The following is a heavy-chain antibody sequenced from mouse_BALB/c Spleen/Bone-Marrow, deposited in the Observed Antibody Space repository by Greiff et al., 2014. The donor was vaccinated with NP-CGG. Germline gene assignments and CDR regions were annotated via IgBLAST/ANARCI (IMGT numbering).Heavy chain of an antibody. CDR3: AKHDTTVVLDY. CDR1: GFSLTDYG. Sequence: VQLVESGPGLVAPSQSLSITCTVSGFSLTDYGVSWIRQPPGKGLEWLGVIWGGGITYYNSTLKSRLSISKDNSKSQVFLKMNSLQTEDTAMYYCAKHDTTVVLDYWGQGTTLTVSS. CDR2: IWGGGIT. J-gene: IGHJ2*01. D-gene: IGHD1-1*01. V-gene: IGHV2-6-5*01.